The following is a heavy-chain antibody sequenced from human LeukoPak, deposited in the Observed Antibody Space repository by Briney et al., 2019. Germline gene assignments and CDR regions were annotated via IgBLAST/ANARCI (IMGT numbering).Heavy chain of an antibody. J-gene: IGHJ4*02. CDR3: ARGAGRWLQSGFDY. D-gene: IGHD5-24*01. V-gene: IGHV4-30-4*01. CDR1: GGSISSGDYY. CDR2: IYYSAGT. Sequence: SQTLSLTCTVSGGSISSGDYYCSWIRQPPGKGLEWIGYIYYSAGTYYNPSLKRRVTISVDTSKNQFSLKLSSVTAADTAVYYCARGAGRWLQSGFDYWGQGTLVTVSS.